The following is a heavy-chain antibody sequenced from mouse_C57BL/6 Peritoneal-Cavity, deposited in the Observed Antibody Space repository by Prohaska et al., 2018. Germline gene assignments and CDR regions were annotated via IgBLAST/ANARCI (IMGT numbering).Heavy chain of an antibody. CDR1: GYTFTDYY. J-gene: IGHJ2*01. CDR3: ARGQFITTVVAFDY. V-gene: IGHV1-75*01. CDR2: IFPGSGST. Sequence: QVQLQQSGPELVKPGASVKISCKASGYTFTDYYINWVKQRPGQGLEWIGWIFPGSGSTYYNEKFKGKATLTVDKSSSTAYMLLSSLTSEDSAVYVCARGQFITTVVAFDYWGQGTTLTVSS. D-gene: IGHD1-1*01.